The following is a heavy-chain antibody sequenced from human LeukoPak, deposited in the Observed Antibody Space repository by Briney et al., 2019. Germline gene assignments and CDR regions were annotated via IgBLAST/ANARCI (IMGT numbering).Heavy chain of an antibody. CDR2: ISSSSSYI. V-gene: IGHV3-21*01. D-gene: IGHD6-13*01. CDR3: ARDREGAGTADY. CDR1: GFTFSSYS. Sequence: GGSLRLSCAASGFTFSSYSTNWVRQAPGKGLEWVSSISSSSSYIYYADSVKGRFTISRDNAKNSLYLQMNSLRAEDTAVYYCARDREGAGTADYWGQGTLVTVSS. J-gene: IGHJ4*02.